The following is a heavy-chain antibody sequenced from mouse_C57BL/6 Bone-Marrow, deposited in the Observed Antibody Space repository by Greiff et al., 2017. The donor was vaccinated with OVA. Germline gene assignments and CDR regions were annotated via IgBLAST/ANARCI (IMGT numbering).Heavy chain of an antibody. CDR2: IYPGSGST. J-gene: IGHJ2*01. CDR1: GYTFTSYW. CDR3: ARERTAQATGYFDY. V-gene: IGHV1-55*01. D-gene: IGHD3-2*02. Sequence: QVQLQQPGAELVKPGASVKMSCKASGYTFTSYWITWVKQRPGQGLEWIGDIYPGSGSTNYNEKFKSKATLTVDTSSSTAYMQLSSLTSEDSAVYYCARERTAQATGYFDYWGQGTTLTVSS.